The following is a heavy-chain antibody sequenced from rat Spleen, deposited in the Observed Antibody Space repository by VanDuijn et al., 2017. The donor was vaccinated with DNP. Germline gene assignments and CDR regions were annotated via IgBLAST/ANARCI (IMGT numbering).Heavy chain of an antibody. V-gene: IGHV5-22*01. CDR3: VRWNSGHFDY. CDR2: IGSAAYAP. D-gene: IGHD4-3*01. J-gene: IGHJ2*01. Sequence: EVQLVESGGGLVQSGRSLKLSCAGSGFTFSAYYMAWVRQAPAKGLEWVAYIGSAAYAPYYGDSVKGRFTISRDNAKSTLYLQMNSLRSEDMATYYCVRWNSGHFDYWGQGVMVTVSS. CDR1: GFTFSAYY.